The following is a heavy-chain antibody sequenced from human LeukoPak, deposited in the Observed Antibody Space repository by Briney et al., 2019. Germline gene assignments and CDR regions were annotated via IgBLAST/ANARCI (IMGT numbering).Heavy chain of an antibody. J-gene: IGHJ4*02. Sequence: SETLSLTCDVSGGSITQTNYWTRVRQPPGKGLEWIGEVNLQGGTNYNPSLLRRVAISVDTSANHVSLQMTSVTAADTAVYYCAREGAGAETAFDYWGQGTLVTVSS. CDR2: VNLQGGT. CDR1: GGSITQTNY. CDR3: AREGAGAETAFDY. V-gene: IGHV4-4*02. D-gene: IGHD2-21*02.